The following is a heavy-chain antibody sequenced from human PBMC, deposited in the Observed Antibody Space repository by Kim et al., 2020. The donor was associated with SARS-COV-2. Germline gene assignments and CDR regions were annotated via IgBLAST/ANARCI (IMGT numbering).Heavy chain of an antibody. CDR3: AIDLRGPQDY. V-gene: IGHV3-74*01. Sequence: SSRDCADSVRGRFTISRDAAKNTLFLQMNTLGGEDTALYYCAIDLRGPQDYWGRGTLVTVSS. D-gene: IGHD3-10*01. J-gene: IGHJ4*02. CDR2: SSR.